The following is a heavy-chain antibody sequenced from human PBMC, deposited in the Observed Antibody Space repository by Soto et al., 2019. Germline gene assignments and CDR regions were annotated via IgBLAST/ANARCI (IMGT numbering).Heavy chain of an antibody. CDR1: GDSFSINIAA. CDR2: TYYRSKWYN. CDR3: ARDTAAGTFESWFDP. D-gene: IGHD6-13*01. V-gene: IGHV6-1*01. J-gene: IGHJ5*02. Sequence: SQTLSLTCAISGDSFSINIAAWNWIRQSPSRGLEWLGRTYYRSKWYNDYAVSVKSRITINPDTSKNQFSLQLNSVTPEDTAVYYCARDTAAGTFESWFDPWGQGTLVTVSS.